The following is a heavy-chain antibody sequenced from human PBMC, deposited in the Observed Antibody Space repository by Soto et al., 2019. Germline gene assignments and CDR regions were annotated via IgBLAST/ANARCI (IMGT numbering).Heavy chain of an antibody. Sequence: QVQLVQSGAEVKEPGASVRVSCKASGYTFTSYDINWVRQATGQGLEWMGWMNPESRNTGYAQKFQGRVTMTRDTSISTAYMELTSLRSEATAVYYCDRFVRHQLPTIDFWGQGTLVTVSS. D-gene: IGHD2-2*01. CDR3: DRFVRHQLPTIDF. CDR2: MNPESRNT. J-gene: IGHJ4*02. CDR1: GYTFTSYD. V-gene: IGHV1-8*01.